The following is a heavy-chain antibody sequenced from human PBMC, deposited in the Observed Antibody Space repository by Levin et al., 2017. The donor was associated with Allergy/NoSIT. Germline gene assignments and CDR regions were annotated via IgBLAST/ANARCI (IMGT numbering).Heavy chain of an antibody. CDR2: TYYTGTT. Sequence: KGLEWIGYTYYTGTTSYNPSLKSRVTISLDTSKMQVSLRLNSVTAEDAAIYFCAKDKGSARVYGMDIWGQGTTVTVAS. J-gene: IGHJ6*02. V-gene: IGHV4-59*01. CDR3: AKDKGSARVYGMDI. D-gene: IGHD2-8*01.